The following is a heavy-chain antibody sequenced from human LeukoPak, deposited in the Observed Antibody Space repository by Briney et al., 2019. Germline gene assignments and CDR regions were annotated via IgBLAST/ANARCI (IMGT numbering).Heavy chain of an antibody. Sequence: ASVKVSCKASGYTFTSYGISWVRQAPGQGLEWMGWISAYNGNTNYAQKLQGRVTMTTDTSTSTAYMELRSLRSDDTAVYYCARDSPGGAAGATLRFDYWGQGTLVTVSS. D-gene: IGHD6-13*01. CDR1: GYTFTSYG. CDR3: ARDSPGGAAGATLRFDY. J-gene: IGHJ4*02. CDR2: ISAYNGNT. V-gene: IGHV1-18*01.